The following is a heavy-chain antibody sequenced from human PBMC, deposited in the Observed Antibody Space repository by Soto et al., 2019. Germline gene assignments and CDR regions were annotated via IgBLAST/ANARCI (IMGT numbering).Heavy chain of an antibody. V-gene: IGHV2-70*11. J-gene: IGHJ6*03. CDR2: IDWDDDK. CDR3: ARIRIETLRVRGNYYYYMDV. CDR1: GFSLSTSGMC. D-gene: IGHD1-26*01. Sequence: GSGPTLVNPTQTLTLTCTFSGFSLSTSGMCVSWIRQPPGKALEWLARIDWDDDKYYSTSLKTRLTISKDTSKNQVVLTMTNMDPVDTATYYFARIRIETLRVRGNYYYYMDVWGKGTTVTVSS.